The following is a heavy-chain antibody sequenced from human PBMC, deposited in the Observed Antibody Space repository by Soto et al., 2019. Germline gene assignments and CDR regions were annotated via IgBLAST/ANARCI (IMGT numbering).Heavy chain of an antibody. CDR3: TTVRSTMVRGVIRLRWFDP. Sequence: GGSLRLSCAASGFTFSNAWMSWVRQAPGKGLEWVGRIKSKTDGGTTDYAAPVKGRFTISRDDSKNALYLQMNSLKTEDTAVYYCTTVRSTMVRGVIRLRWFDPWGQGTLVTVSS. J-gene: IGHJ5*02. D-gene: IGHD3-10*01. CDR2: IKSKTDGGTT. CDR1: GFTFSNAW. V-gene: IGHV3-15*01.